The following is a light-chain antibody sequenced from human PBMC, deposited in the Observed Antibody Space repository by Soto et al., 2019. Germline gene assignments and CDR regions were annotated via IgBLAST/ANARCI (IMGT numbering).Light chain of an antibody. CDR3: QQYYSTPD. CDR2: WAS. Sequence: DIVMTQSPDSLAVSLGERATINCKSSQSVLSSSNNKNYLAWYQQKPGQPPKLLIYWASTRESGVPDRFSGSESGTDFTLTISTLQDEDVAVYYSQQYYSTPDFGQGTKVEIK. J-gene: IGKJ1*01. CDR1: QSVLSSSNNKNY. V-gene: IGKV4-1*01.